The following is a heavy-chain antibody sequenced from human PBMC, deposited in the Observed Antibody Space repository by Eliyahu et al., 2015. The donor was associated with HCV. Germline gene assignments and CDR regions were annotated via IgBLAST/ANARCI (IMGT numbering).Heavy chain of an antibody. V-gene: IGHV3-21*01. D-gene: IGHD2-2*01. J-gene: IGHJ4*02. CDR1: GFTFSSYS. CDR3: ARDIRLSLVPAAPDY. Sequence: EVQLVESGGGLVKPGGSLRLSCAASGFTFSSYSMNWVRQAPGKGLEGVSSISSSSSYIYYADSVKGRFTISRDNAKNSLYLQMNSLRAEDTAVYYCARDIRLSLVPAAPDYWGQGTLVTVSS. CDR2: ISSSSSYI.